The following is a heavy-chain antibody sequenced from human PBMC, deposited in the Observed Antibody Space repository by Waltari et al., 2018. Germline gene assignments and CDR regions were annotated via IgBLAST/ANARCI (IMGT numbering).Heavy chain of an antibody. CDR2: IYYSGST. D-gene: IGHD6-19*01. Sequence: QVQLQESGPGLVKPSETLSLTCTVSGGSISSHYWSWIRQPPGKGLEWVGYIYYSGSTTDSPYLKSRVTISVDTSKNPFSLKLSSVPAADTAVYYCARGYSSGSIGVDYYYYGMDVWGQGTTVTVSS. V-gene: IGHV4-59*11. J-gene: IGHJ6*02. CDR1: GGSISSHY. CDR3: ARGYSSGSIGVDYYYYGMDV.